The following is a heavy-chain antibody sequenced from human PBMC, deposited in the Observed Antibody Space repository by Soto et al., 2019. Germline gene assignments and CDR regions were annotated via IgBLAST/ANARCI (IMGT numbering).Heavy chain of an antibody. CDR1: EDTFRNYA. V-gene: IGHV1-69*01. CDR3: ARGALLRYFDLGY. Sequence: KVSCKASEDTFRNYAISWVRQAPGQGLEWMGGIIPIFGTANYAQKFQGRVTITADESTSTAYMELSSLRSEDTAVYYCARGALLRYFDLGYWGQGTLGTVSS. J-gene: IGHJ4*02. D-gene: IGHD3-9*01. CDR2: IIPIFGTA.